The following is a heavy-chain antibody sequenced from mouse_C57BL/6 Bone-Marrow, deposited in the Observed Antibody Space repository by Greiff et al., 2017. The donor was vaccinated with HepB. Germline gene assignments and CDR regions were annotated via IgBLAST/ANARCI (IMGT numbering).Heavy chain of an antibody. Sequence: VQLQQSGPELVKPGASVKMSCKASGYTFTDYNMHWVKQSHGKSLEWIGYINPNNGGTSYNQKFKGKATLTVDKSSSTAYMELRSLTSEDSAVYYCAREGIYDGYYEAWFAYWGQGTLVTVSA. D-gene: IGHD2-3*01. CDR3: AREGIYDGYYEAWFAY. CDR2: INPNNGGT. V-gene: IGHV1-22*01. J-gene: IGHJ3*01. CDR1: GYTFTDYN.